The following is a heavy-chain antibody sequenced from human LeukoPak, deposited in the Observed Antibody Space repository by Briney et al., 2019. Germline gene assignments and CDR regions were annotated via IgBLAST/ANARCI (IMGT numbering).Heavy chain of an antibody. CDR2: ISSSNSYI. V-gene: IGHV3-21*01. D-gene: IGHD6-13*01. Sequence: GGSLRLSCAASGFTFSSYSMNWVRQAAGKGLEWVSSISSSNSYIYYADSVRGRFTISRDHAKNSLYLQMNSLRAQDTAVYYCAREGYSSCHFDYWGQGTLLTVSS. CDR3: AREGYSSCHFDY. CDR1: GFTFSSYS. J-gene: IGHJ4*02.